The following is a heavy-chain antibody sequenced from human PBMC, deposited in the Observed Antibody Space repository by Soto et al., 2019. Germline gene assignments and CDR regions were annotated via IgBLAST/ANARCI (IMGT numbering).Heavy chain of an antibody. V-gene: IGHV4-34*01. Sequence: QVQLQQWRAGLLKPSETLSLTCAVYGGSFSGYYWSWIRQPPGKGLEWIGEINHSGSTNYNPSLKSRVTISVDTSKNQFSLKLSSVTAADTAVYYCARGRLTTVTTIDYWGQGTLVTVSS. CDR1: GGSFSGYY. J-gene: IGHJ4*02. CDR2: INHSGST. CDR3: ARGRLTTVTTIDY. D-gene: IGHD4-17*01.